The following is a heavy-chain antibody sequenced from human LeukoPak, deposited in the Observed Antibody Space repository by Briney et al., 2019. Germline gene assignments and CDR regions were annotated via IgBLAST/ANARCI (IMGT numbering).Heavy chain of an antibody. D-gene: IGHD2-15*01. CDR2: ISYRGTT. Sequence: SGTLSLTCTVSGVSISSSYWSWIRQPPGKGLEWIGYISYRGTTKYSPSLKSRVTISFDTSKNQVSLNLTSVTAADTAVYYCARDPGSCSGGSCSFYWYFDLWGRGTLVTVSS. CDR1: GVSISSSY. V-gene: IGHV4-59*01. J-gene: IGHJ2*01. CDR3: ARDPGSCSGGSCSFYWYFDL.